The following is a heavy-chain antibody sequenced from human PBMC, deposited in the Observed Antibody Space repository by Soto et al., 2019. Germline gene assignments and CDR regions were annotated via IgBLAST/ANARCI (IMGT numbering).Heavy chain of an antibody. Sequence: GASVKVSCKASGYTFTSYGISWVRQAPGQGLEWMGWISAYNGNTNYAQKLQGRVTMTTDTSTSTAYMELRSLRSDDTAVYYCALLGPCDGYCSPAYWYFDLWGRGTLVTVS. CDR2: ISAYNGNT. V-gene: IGHV1-18*01. CDR3: ALLGPCDGYCSPAYWYFDL. D-gene: IGHD2-21*01. CDR1: GYTFTSYG. J-gene: IGHJ2*01.